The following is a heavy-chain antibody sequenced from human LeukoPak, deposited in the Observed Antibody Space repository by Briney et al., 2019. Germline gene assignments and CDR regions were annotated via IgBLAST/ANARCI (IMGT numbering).Heavy chain of an antibody. CDR2: IYYSGST. D-gene: IGHD3-22*01. CDR3: ARAGPNYYDSSGYYYS. V-gene: IGHV4-59*01. CDR1: GGSISSYY. Sequence: SETLSFTGTVSGGSISSYYWSWNRQPPGKGLEWIGYIYYSGSTNYNLSLKSRVTISVDTSKNQFSLKLSSVTAADTAVYYCARAGPNYYDSSGYYYSWGQETLVTVSS. J-gene: IGHJ4*02.